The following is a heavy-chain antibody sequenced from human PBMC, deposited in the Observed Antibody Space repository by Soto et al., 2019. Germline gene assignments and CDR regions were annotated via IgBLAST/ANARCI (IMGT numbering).Heavy chain of an antibody. D-gene: IGHD3-22*01. V-gene: IGHV3-48*02. CDR2: ISSSSSTI. Sequence: GRPLRLSCAASGFTFSSYAMNWVRQAPGKGLEWVSYISSSSSTIYYADSVKGRFTISRDNAKNSLYLQMNSLRDEDTAVYYCARGLYYYDSRGYWGYWGQGTLVTVSS. J-gene: IGHJ4*02. CDR3: ARGLYYYDSRGYWGY. CDR1: GFTFSSYA.